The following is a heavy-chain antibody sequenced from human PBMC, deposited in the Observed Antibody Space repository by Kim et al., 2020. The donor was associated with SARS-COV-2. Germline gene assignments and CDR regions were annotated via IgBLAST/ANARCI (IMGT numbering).Heavy chain of an antibody. V-gene: IGHV3-33*05. CDR1: GFTFSSYG. Sequence: GGSLRLSCAASGFTFSSYGMHWVRQAPGKGLEWVAVISYDGSNKYYADSVKGRFTISRDNSKNTLYLQMNSLRAEDTAVYYCARWEGSGTPADYWGQGTLVTVSS. CDR2: ISYDGSNK. D-gene: IGHD3-10*01. J-gene: IGHJ4*02. CDR3: ARWEGSGTPADY.